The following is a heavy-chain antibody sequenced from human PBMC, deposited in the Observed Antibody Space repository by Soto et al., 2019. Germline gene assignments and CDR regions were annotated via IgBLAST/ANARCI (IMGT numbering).Heavy chain of an antibody. J-gene: IGHJ4*02. CDR2: IWYDGSNK. V-gene: IGHV3-33*01. Sequence: QVQLVESGGGVVQPGRSLRLSCAASGFTFSSYGMHWVRQAPGKGLEWVAVIWYDGSNKYYADSVKGRFTISRDNSKDTLYLQMNSLRAEDTAVYYCAREGSGWFDYWGQGTLVTVSS. CDR3: AREGSGWFDY. CDR1: GFTFSSYG. D-gene: IGHD6-19*01.